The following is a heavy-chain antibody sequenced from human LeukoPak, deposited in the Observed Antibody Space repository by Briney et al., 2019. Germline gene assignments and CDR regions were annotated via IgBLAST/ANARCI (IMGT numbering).Heavy chain of an antibody. CDR2: IYYSGST. J-gene: IGHJ5*02. V-gene: IGHV4-59*01. CDR3: ARDGGWHGTWANWFDP. D-gene: IGHD1-26*01. CDR1: GGSISSYY. Sequence: SETLSLTCTVSGGSISSYYWSWIRQPPGKGLEWIGYIYYSGSTNYNPSLKSRVTISVDTSKNQFSLKLSSVTAADTAVYYCARDGGWHGTWANWFDPWGQGTLVTVSS.